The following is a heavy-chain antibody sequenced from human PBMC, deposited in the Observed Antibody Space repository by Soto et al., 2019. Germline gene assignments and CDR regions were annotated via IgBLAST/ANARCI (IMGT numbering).Heavy chain of an antibody. V-gene: IGHV3-49*03. CDR1: GFTFGDYA. Sequence: EVQLVESGGGLVQPGRSLRLSCTASGFTFGDYAMSWFRQAPGKGLEWVGFIRSKAYGGTTEYAASVKGRFTISRDEYKRSDYVQMNSQKAEDTAVYYCTRGRGDCSGGSCYYADYWGQGTLVTVSS. CDR3: TRGRGDCSGGSCYYADY. D-gene: IGHD2-15*01. CDR2: IRSKAYGGTT. J-gene: IGHJ4*02.